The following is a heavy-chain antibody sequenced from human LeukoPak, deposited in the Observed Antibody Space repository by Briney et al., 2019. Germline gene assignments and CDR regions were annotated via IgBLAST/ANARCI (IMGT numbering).Heavy chain of an antibody. V-gene: IGHV4-4*07. J-gene: IGHJ2*01. CDR2: IYTSGSS. D-gene: IGHD6-13*01. Sequence: SETLSLTCTVSGGSISSYDWSWIRQPAGKGLEWIGRIYTSGSSNYNPSLKSRVTMPEDTSKKQFSLKLSSVTAADTAVYYCARVSSSWYQDWYFDLWGRGTLVTVSS. CDR1: GGSISSYD. CDR3: ARVSSSWYQDWYFDL.